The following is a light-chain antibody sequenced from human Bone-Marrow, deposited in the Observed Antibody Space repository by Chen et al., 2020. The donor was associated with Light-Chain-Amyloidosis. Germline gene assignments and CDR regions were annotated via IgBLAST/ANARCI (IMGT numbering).Light chain of an antibody. CDR1: QSLLSSSNNKNY. V-gene: IGKV4-1*01. Sequence: DIVMTQSPDSLAVSLGVGATINCKSSQSLLSSSNNKNYLAWYQQKPGQPLKLLISWASIRESGVRDRFSGSGCGTDCNLTISSLQAEDVAVDYCQQYYGDPLTFGQGTKVEIK. CDR3: QQYYGDPLT. CDR2: WAS. J-gene: IGKJ1*01.